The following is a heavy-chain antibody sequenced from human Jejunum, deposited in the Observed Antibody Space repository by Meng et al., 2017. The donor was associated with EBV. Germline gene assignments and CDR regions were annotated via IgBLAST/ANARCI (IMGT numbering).Heavy chain of an antibody. CDR1: VGSFNGYY. J-gene: IGHJ1*01. D-gene: IGHD2/OR15-2a*01. Sequence: QDQLQQWGAGLLKPSATLSLTCGFYVGSFNGYYWTWIRQSPGKSLEWIGEINHSGTTNYNPSLRSRVIISVDTSKKQFSLTLTSVTAADTAVYYCARGVYGPTTRGREYFIHWGRGTLVTVSS. CDR3: ARGVYGPTTRGREYFIH. CDR2: INHSGTT. V-gene: IGHV4-34*02.